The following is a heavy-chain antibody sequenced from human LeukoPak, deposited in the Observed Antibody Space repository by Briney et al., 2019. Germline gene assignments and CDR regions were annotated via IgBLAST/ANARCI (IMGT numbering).Heavy chain of an antibody. D-gene: IGHD3-10*01. CDR1: GGSISSYY. J-gene: IGHJ4*02. CDR3: ARGFTYYYGSGSYYNN. Sequence: PSETLSLTCTVSGGSISSYYWSWIRQPPGKGLEWIGYIYYSGSTNYNPSLKSRVTISVDTSKNQFSLKLSSVTAADTAVYYCARGFTYYYGSGSYYNNWGQGTLVTVSS. V-gene: IGHV4-59*08. CDR2: IYYSGST.